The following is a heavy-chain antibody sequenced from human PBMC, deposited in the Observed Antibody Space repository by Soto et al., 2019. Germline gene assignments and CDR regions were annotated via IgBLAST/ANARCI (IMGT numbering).Heavy chain of an antibody. V-gene: IGHV3-33*01. CDR1: GFTFSSYG. Sequence: QVQLVESGGGVVQPGRSLRLSCAASGFTFSSYGMHWVRQAPGKGLEWVAVIWYDGSNKYYADSVKGRFTISRDNSKNTLYLQMNSLRAEDTAVYYCASKPYSSPGDYYYMGVWGKGTTVTVSS. CDR2: IWYDGSNK. D-gene: IGHD6-13*01. CDR3: ASKPYSSPGDYYYMGV. J-gene: IGHJ6*03.